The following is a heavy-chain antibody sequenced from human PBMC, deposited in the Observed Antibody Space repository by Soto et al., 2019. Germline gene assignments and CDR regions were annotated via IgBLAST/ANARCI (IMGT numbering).Heavy chain of an antibody. D-gene: IGHD3-16*01. J-gene: IGHJ3*01. CDR3: ARDQTKRLNDAYDF. Sequence: QVQLVQSGADVKKPGASVKLSCKASGYTFINHNINWVRQAPGQGPEWLGRISPSTGKTDYPQKFQGRVSMTTDTSTSTAYMELRSLTSDDTAVYYCARDQTKRLNDAYDFWGQGTMVTVSS. CDR1: GYTFINHN. CDR2: ISPSTGKT. V-gene: IGHV1-18*01.